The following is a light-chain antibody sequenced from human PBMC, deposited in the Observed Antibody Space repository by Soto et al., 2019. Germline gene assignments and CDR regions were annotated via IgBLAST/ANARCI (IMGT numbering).Light chain of an antibody. J-gene: IGKJ5*01. CDR2: AAS. Sequence: DIQMTQSPSSLSASVGDRVTITCRASQSITTYLNWYQQKPGRAPKLLISAASSLQSGVPSRFSGSGSGTDFTLTISSLQPEDSATYYCQQSYTSLSVTFGQGTRLEIK. CDR1: QSITTY. V-gene: IGKV1-39*01. CDR3: QQSYTSLSVT.